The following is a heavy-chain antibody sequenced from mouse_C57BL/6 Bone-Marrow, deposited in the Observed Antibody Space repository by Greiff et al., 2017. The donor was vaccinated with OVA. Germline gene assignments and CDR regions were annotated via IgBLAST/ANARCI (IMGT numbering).Heavy chain of an antibody. CDR2: ISDGGSYT. J-gene: IGHJ2*01. Sequence: EVQLVESGGGLVKPGGSLKLSCAASGFTFSSYAMSWVRQTPEKRLEWVATISDGGSYTYYPDNVKGRFTISRDNAKNNLYLQMSHLKSEDTAMYYCARDRGYYGSFDYWGQGTTLTVSS. V-gene: IGHV5-4*01. D-gene: IGHD1-1*01. CDR3: ARDRGYYGSFDY. CDR1: GFTFSSYA.